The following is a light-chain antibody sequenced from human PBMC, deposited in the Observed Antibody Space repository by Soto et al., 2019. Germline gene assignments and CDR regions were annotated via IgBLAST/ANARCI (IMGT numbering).Light chain of an antibody. J-gene: IGKJ5*01. CDR2: KAS. CDR1: QSISSW. Sequence: DSPMTQSPSTLSASVGDRVTITCRASQSISSWLAWYQQKPGKAPKLLIYKASTLKTGVPSRFSGSGSGSEFNFTITGLQPDDFATYFCQQYNTYSTFGQGTRLEIK. V-gene: IGKV1-5*03. CDR3: QQYNTYST.